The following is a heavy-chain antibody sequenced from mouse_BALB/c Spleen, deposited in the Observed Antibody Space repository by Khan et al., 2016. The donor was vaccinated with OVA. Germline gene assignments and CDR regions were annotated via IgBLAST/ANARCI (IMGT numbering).Heavy chain of an antibody. D-gene: IGHD2-1*01. CDR2: MSSGSCTI. CDR3: ARSGGNFHWYFDV. CDR1: GFTFSSFG. J-gene: IGHJ1*01. V-gene: IGHV5-17*02. Sequence: EVQLVESGGGLVQPGGSRKLSCAASGFTFSSFGMHWVRQAPKQGLEWVAYMSSGSCTIYYVDTVKGRFTISRDNPKNTLFLQMTSLRSEDTAMYYCARSGGNFHWYFDVWGAGTSVTVSS.